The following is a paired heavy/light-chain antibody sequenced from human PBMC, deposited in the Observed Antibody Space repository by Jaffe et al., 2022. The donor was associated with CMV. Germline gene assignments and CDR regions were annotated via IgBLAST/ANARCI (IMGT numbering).Light chain of an antibody. J-gene: IGKJ2*01. Sequence: DIQMTQSPSTLSASVGDRVTITCRASQSISIWVTWFQKKPGKPPNLLIFKASILQDGVPSRFSGSGSGTEFNFTIRSLQPDDSATYYCQQYSGFPYTFGQGTKLEIQ. V-gene: IGKV1-5*03. CDR1: QSISIW. CDR2: KAS. CDR3: QQYSGFPYT.
Heavy chain of an antibody. V-gene: IGHV3-64D*08. J-gene: IGHJ4*01. CDR3: VRSAYTTAWYHLDF. D-gene: IGHD3-16*01. CDR2: ISHDGETT. CDR1: EFTFNKYN. Sequence: EVQLVESGGGLVQPGGSLRLSCSASEFTFNKYNMHWVRQAPGKGLEYVASISHDGETTYYADSVKGSFIISRDNSKNTLYLHMSHLGTEDTGLYYCVRSAYTTAWYHLDFWGHGAQVIVSS.